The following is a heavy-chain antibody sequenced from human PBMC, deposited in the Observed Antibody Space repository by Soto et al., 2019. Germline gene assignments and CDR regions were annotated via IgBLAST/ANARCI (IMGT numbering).Heavy chain of an antibody. J-gene: IGHJ4*02. Sequence: EVQLEESGGGLVQPGGSLRLSCAASGFTVSNNYMSWVRQAPGKGLEWVSIIYSGGSTYYADSVRSRFTISRDNSKNTLYLQVNSLRAEDTAVYYCARRRRPYGDYYFDYWGQGTLVTVSS. CDR3: ARRRRPYGDYYFDY. V-gene: IGHV3-66*04. CDR2: IYSGGST. CDR1: GFTVSNNY. D-gene: IGHD4-17*01.